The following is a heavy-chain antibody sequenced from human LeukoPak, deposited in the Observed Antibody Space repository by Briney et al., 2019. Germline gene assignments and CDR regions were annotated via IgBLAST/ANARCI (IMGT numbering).Heavy chain of an antibody. D-gene: IGHD3-10*01. CDR1: GGSFSGYA. Sequence: ASVKVSCKASGGSFSGYAISWVRQAPGQGLEWMGGIIPIFGTASYAQKFQGRVTITADKSTSTAYMELSSLRSEDTAVYYCARGGYYGSYFDYWGQGTLVTVSS. CDR2: IIPIFGTA. V-gene: IGHV1-69*06. J-gene: IGHJ4*02. CDR3: ARGGYYGSYFDY.